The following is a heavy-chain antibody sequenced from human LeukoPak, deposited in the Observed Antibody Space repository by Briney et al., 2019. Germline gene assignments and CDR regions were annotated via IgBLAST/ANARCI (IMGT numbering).Heavy chain of an antibody. CDR1: GDSISNSEDH. CDR3: VREPTQPLRFGEFHPFDN. D-gene: IGHD3-10*01. Sequence: SETLSLTCTVSGDSISNSEDHRTWIRQHPGKGLEWIGYTSNSGYPDSNPALKSRLTISLDTSQNQVSLRLSSVTVADTAVYYCVREPTQPLRFGEFHPFDNWGQGTLVTVSS. J-gene: IGHJ4*02. CDR2: TSNSGYP. V-gene: IGHV4-31*03.